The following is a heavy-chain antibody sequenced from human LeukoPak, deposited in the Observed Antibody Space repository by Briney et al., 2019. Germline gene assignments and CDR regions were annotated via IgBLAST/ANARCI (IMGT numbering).Heavy chain of an antibody. V-gene: IGHV4-34*01. Sequence: SETLSLTCAVCGGSFSGYDWSWLRQPPGKGLEWIGEINHSGSTNYNPSLKRRVTLSVNTSKNQFTLKLSTVTAADTAVYYCERGPLVYSNAGYFDYWGQGTLVTVSS. D-gene: IGHD4-11*01. CDR2: INHSGST. CDR3: ERGPLVYSNAGYFDY. CDR1: GGSFSGYD. J-gene: IGHJ4*02.